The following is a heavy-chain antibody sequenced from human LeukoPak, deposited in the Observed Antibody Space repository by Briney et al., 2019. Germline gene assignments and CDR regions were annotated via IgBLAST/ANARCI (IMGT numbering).Heavy chain of an antibody. CDR3: AREPTYYDFWSGYYDAFDI. J-gene: IGHJ3*02. Sequence: ASVKVSCKASGYTFTGYYMHWVRQAPGQGFEWMGWINPNSGGTNYAQKFQGRVTMTRDTSISTAYMELSRLRSDDTAVYYCAREPTYYDFWSGYYDAFDIWGQGTMVTVSS. CDR1: GYTFTGYY. V-gene: IGHV1-2*02. D-gene: IGHD3-3*01. CDR2: INPNSGGT.